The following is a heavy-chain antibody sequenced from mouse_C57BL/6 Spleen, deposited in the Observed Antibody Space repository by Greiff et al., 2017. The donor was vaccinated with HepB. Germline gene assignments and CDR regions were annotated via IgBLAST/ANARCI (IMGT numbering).Heavy chain of an antibody. Sequence: QVQLQQSGTELVKPGASVKLSCKASGYTFTSYWMHWVKQRPGQGLEWIGNINPSNGGTNYNEKFKSKATLTVDKSSSTAYMQLSSLTSEDSAVYYCARHGSRGDWYFDVWGTGTTVTVSS. D-gene: IGHD1-1*01. CDR2: INPSNGGT. V-gene: IGHV1-53*01. CDR1: GYTFTSYW. CDR3: ARHGSRGDWYFDV. J-gene: IGHJ1*03.